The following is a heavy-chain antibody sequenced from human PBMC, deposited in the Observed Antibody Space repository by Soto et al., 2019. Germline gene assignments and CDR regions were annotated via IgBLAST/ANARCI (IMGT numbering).Heavy chain of an antibody. D-gene: IGHD6-19*01. J-gene: IGHJ6*02. CDR3: ARVGGAVAGSKEYGIDV. Sequence: QVQLQQWGAGLLKPSETLSLTCAVYGGSFSGYYWSWIRQPPGKGLEWIGEINHSGSTNYNPSLKSRVTISVDTSKNQFSLKLSSVTAADTAVYYCARVGGAVAGSKEYGIDVSGQGTTVTVSS. CDR1: GGSFSGYY. V-gene: IGHV4-34*01. CDR2: INHSGST.